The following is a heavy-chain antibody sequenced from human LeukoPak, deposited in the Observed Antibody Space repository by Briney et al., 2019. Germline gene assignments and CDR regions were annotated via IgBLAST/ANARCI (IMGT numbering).Heavy chain of an antibody. Sequence: GGSLRLSCAASGFTFSSYAISWVRQAPGKGLEWVSAISGSGGSTYYADSVKGRFTISRDNSKNTLYLQMNSLRAEDTAVYYCAKLAGKIDTSYYYMDVWGKGTTVTVSS. D-gene: IGHD2/OR15-2a*01. J-gene: IGHJ6*03. CDR2: ISGSGGST. V-gene: IGHV3-23*01. CDR1: GFTFSSYA. CDR3: AKLAGKIDTSYYYMDV.